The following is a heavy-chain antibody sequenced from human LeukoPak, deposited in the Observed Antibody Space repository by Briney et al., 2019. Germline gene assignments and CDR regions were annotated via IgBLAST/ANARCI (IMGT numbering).Heavy chain of an antibody. Sequence: GGSLRLSCAASGFTFSNFWMHWVRQTPGKGLEWVSGINWNGGSTGYADSVKGRFTISRDNAKNSLYLQMNSLRAEDTALYYCARGDIVVVPAAGPKYYFDYWGQGTLVTVSS. J-gene: IGHJ4*02. CDR2: INWNGGST. CDR3: ARGDIVVVPAAGPKYYFDY. CDR1: GFTFSNFW. D-gene: IGHD2-2*01. V-gene: IGHV3-20*04.